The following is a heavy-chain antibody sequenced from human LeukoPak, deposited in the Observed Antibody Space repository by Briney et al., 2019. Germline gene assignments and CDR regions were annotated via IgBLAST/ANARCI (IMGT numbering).Heavy chain of an antibody. J-gene: IGHJ4*02. Sequence: ASVKVSCKASGYTFTACYMEWVRQAPGQGLEWIGWINPNSGDTKYAQKFQGRVTVTSDTSTSTVYMDLSRLGSDDTAMYYCARDGGYSYGSDNWGQGSLVTVSS. CDR1: GYTFTACY. V-gene: IGHV1-2*02. CDR3: ARDGGYSYGSDN. CDR2: INPNSGDT. D-gene: IGHD5-18*01.